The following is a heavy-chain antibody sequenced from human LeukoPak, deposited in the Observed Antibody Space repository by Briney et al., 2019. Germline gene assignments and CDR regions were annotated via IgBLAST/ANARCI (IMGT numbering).Heavy chain of an antibody. V-gene: IGHV3-23*01. CDR3: ARLWRYYFDY. CDR2: ISGSGGST. D-gene: IGHD2-21*01. J-gene: IGHJ4*02. CDR1: GFTFSSYA. Sequence: GGSLRLSCAASGFTFSSYAMSWVRQAPGKGLEWVSAISGSGGSTYYADSVKGRFTISRDNSKNSLYLQMNSLRAEDTAVYYCARLWRYYFDYWGQGTLVTVSS.